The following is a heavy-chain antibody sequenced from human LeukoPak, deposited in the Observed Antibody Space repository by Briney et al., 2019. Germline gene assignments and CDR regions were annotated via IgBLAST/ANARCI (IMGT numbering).Heavy chain of an antibody. Sequence: SETLSLTCTVSGGSISSSYWSWIRQPPGKELEWIGFIYGSGSTNYNPSLKSRVTISVDTSKNQISLKLSSVTASDTAVYYCARQFIIDLWGGHGFDPWGQGTLVTVSS. CDR1: GGSISSSY. D-gene: IGHD3-3*01. CDR3: ARQFIIDLWGGHGFDP. J-gene: IGHJ5*02. CDR2: IYGSGST. V-gene: IGHV4-59*08.